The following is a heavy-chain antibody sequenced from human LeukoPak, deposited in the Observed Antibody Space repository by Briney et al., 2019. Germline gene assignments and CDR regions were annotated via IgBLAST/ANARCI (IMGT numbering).Heavy chain of an antibody. Sequence: GGSLRLSCAASGLAFSAYKMHWVRQAPRKGLVWVSRISTDGYTTDYADFVQGRFTASRDSTKNTWSLEMNSLRAEDTAVYYCVVGGSPGYWGQGTLVTVSS. D-gene: IGHD2-15*01. CDR3: VVGGSPGY. V-gene: IGHV3-74*01. CDR1: GLAFSAYK. J-gene: IGHJ4*02. CDR2: ISTDGYTT.